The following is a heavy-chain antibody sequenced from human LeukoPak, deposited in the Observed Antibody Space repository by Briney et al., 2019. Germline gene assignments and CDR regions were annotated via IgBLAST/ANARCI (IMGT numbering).Heavy chain of an antibody. CDR1: GFTFSSYS. CDR2: ISSSSSTI. V-gene: IGHV3-48*01. J-gene: IGHJ4*02. D-gene: IGHD6-6*01. CDR3: ARGGSSSRVSVY. Sequence: GGSLRLSCAASGFTFSSYSMNWVRQAPGKGLEWVSSISSSSSTIYYADSVKGRFTISRDNAKNSLYLQMNSLRAEDTAVYYCARGGSSSRVSVYWGQGTLVTVSS.